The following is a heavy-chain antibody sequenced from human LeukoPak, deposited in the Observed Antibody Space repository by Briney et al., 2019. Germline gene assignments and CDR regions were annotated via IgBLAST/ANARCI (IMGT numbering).Heavy chain of an antibody. D-gene: IGHD5/OR15-5a*01. Sequence: GESLKISCKGSGYSFTSYWIGWVRQMPGKGLEWMGIIYPGDSDTRYSPSFQGQVTISADKSISTAYLQWSSLKASDTAMYYCARLLYPKDYYYGMDAWGQGTTVTVSS. CDR2: IYPGDSDT. CDR3: ARLLYPKDYYYGMDA. V-gene: IGHV5-51*01. CDR1: GYSFTSYW. J-gene: IGHJ6*02.